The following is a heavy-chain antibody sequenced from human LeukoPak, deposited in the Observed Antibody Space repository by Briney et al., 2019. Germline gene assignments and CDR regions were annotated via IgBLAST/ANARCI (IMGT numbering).Heavy chain of an antibody. CDR3: AKLAGTGGFDY. V-gene: IGHV3-20*04. J-gene: IGHJ4*02. Sequence: GGSLRLSCAASGLTFDDYAMSWVRQAPGKGLEWVSGINWNGGRTGYADSVKGRLTISRDNAKNSLYLQMNSLRAEDTALYYCAKLAGTGGFDYWGQGTLVTVSS. CDR1: GLTFDDYA. CDR2: INWNGGRT. D-gene: IGHD6-19*01.